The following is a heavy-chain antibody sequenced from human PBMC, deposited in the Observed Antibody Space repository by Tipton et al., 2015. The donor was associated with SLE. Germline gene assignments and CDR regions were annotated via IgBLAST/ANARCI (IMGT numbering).Heavy chain of an antibody. J-gene: IGHJ6*02. V-gene: IGHV4-59*01. CDR2: IYYSGST. CDR1: GGSISSYY. Sequence: TLSLTCTVSGGSISSYYWSWIRQPPGKGLEWIGYIYYSGSTNYNPSLKSRVTISVDTSKNQFSLKLSSVTAADTAVYYCARGVVATTFHYYYGMDVWGQGTTVTVSS. CDR3: ARGVVATTFHYYYGMDV. D-gene: IGHD2-15*01.